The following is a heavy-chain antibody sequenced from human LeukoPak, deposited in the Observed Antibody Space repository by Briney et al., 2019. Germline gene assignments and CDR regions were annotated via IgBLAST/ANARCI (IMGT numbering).Heavy chain of an antibody. D-gene: IGHD1-26*01. V-gene: IGHV3-64D*09. CDR3: VKRGACPNYGMEV. J-gene: IGHJ6*02. CDR1: GFTFSNYA. CDR2: INDNGGNT. Sequence: GGSLRLSCSASGFTFSNYAMHWVRQAPVKGLECVSAINDNGGNTYFADSLKSRFPISRDNSKNTLFLQMSSLRAADTAVYYCVKRGACPNYGMEVWGQGTTVTVSS.